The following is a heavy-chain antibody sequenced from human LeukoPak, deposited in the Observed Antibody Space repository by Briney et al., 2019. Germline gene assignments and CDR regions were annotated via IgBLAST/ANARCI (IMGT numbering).Heavy chain of an antibody. D-gene: IGHD3-16*01. J-gene: IGHJ6*02. CDR2: INHNGNVN. CDR1: AFIFSGHW. V-gene: IGHV3-7*03. Sequence: GGSLRLSCEGSAFIFSGHWMNWARQAPGKGLEWVASINHNGNVNYYVDSVKGRFTISRDSAKNSLYLQMSNLRAEDTAVYFCARGGGLDVWGQGATVTVSS. CDR3: ARGGGLDV.